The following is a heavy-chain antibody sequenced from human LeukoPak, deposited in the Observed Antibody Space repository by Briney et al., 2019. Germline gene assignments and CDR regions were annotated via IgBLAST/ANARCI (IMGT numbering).Heavy chain of an antibody. Sequence: SETLSLTCTVSGGAISSYYWSWIRQPPGKGLEWIGYIYYSGSTNYNPSLKSRVTISVDTSKNQFSLKLSSVTVADTAVYYCARVGSIAAAIGPFDPWGQGTLVTVSS. J-gene: IGHJ5*02. CDR3: ARVGSIAAAIGPFDP. V-gene: IGHV4-59*01. CDR2: IYYSGST. CDR1: GGAISSYY. D-gene: IGHD6-13*01.